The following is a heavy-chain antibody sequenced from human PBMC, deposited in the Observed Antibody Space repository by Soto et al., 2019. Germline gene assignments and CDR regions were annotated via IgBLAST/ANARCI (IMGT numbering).Heavy chain of an antibody. CDR2: IYYSGST. J-gene: IGHJ6*03. D-gene: IGHD2-2*01. Sequence: SETLSLTCTVSGGSISSYYWSWIRQPPGKGLEWIGYIYYSGSTNYNPSLKSRVTISVDTSKNQFSLKLSSVTAADTAVYYCARRYCSSASCYSSGYMDVWGKGTTVTVS. CDR3: ARRYCSSASCYSSGYMDV. V-gene: IGHV4-59*01. CDR1: GGSISSYY.